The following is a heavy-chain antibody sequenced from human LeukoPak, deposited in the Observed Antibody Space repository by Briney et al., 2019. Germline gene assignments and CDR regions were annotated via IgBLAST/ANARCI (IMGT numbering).Heavy chain of an antibody. CDR2: IYPGDSDT. J-gene: IGHJ5*02. CDR3: ARQEYCSGGSCYTWFDP. V-gene: IGHV5-51*01. CDR1: GYSFTSYW. D-gene: IGHD2-15*01. Sequence: GESLKISCKGSGYSFTSYWIGWVRQMPGKGLEWMGIIYPGDSDTRYSPSFQGQVTISADKSISTAYLQWSSLRASDTAMYYCARQEYCSGGSCYTWFDPWGQGTLVTVSS.